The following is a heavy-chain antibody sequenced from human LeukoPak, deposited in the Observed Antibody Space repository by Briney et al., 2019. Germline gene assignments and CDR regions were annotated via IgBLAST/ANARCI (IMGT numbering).Heavy chain of an antibody. V-gene: IGHV7-4-1*02. CDR1: GGTFSSYA. CDR2: IDTTTGNP. D-gene: IGHD3-10*01. J-gene: IGHJ4*02. Sequence: ASVKVSCKASGGTFSSYAISWVRQAPGQGLEWMGNIDTTTGNPRYAQDFTGRFVFSLDTSVSTAYLQITSLKADDTAAYYCVRGTPTPGMDYWGQGTQVTVSS. CDR3: VRGTPTPGMDY.